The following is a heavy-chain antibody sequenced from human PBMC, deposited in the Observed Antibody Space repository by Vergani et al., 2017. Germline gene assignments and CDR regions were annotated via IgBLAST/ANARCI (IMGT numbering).Heavy chain of an antibody. CDR2: ISYDGSNK. CDR1: GFTVSSNY. Sequence: VQLVETGGGLIQPGGSLRLSCAASGFTVSSNYMSWVRQAPGKGLEWVAVISYDGSNKYYADSVKGRFTISRDKSKNTLYLQMNSLRAEDTAVYYCARDRMGGYIVVVPAATYYFDYWGQGTLVTVSS. D-gene: IGHD2-2*01. CDR3: ARDRMGGYIVVVPAATYYFDY. V-gene: IGHV3-30-3*01. J-gene: IGHJ4*02.